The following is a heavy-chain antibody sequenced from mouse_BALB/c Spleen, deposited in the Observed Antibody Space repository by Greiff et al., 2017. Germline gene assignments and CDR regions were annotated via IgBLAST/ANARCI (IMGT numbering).Heavy chain of an antibody. CDR2: IDPYYGGT. Sequence: EVKLVESGPELEKPGASVKISCKASGYSFTGYNMNWVKQSNGKSLERIGNIDPYYGGTSYNQKFKGKATLTVDKSSSTAYMQLKSLTSEDSAVYYCARRNWDDGFDYWGQGTTLTVSS. D-gene: IGHD4-1*01. J-gene: IGHJ2*01. V-gene: IGHV1-39*01. CDR1: GYSFTGYN. CDR3: ARRNWDDGFDY.